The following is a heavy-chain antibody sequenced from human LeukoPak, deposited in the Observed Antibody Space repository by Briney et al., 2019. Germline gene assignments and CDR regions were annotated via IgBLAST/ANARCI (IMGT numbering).Heavy chain of an antibody. J-gene: IGHJ4*02. D-gene: IGHD1-7*01. CDR1: GFTFSNAW. CDR3: TSRTELELLDY. Sequence: GGSLRLSCAASGFTFSNAWMSWVRQAPGKGLEWVGRIKSKTDGGTTDYAAPVKGRFTISRDDSKNTLYLQMNSLKTEDTAVYYCTSRTELELLDYWGQGTLVTVSS. CDR2: IKSKTDGGTT. V-gene: IGHV3-15*01.